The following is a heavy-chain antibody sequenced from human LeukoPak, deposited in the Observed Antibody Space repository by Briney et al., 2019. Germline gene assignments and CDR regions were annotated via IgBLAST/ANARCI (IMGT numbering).Heavy chain of an antibody. Sequence: ASLKVSCKASGYTFTSYGIAWVRQAPGQGLEWMGWISGYNGNTNYAQKLQGRVTMTTDTSTSTAYMELRSLRSDDTAVYYCARDTHRTSDAFDIWGQGTMVTVSS. CDR1: GYTFTSYG. J-gene: IGHJ3*02. V-gene: IGHV1-18*01. CDR2: ISGYNGNT. CDR3: ARDTHRTSDAFDI.